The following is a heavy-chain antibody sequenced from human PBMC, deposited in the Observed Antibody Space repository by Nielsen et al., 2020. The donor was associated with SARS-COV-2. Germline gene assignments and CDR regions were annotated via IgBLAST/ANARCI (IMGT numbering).Heavy chain of an antibody. V-gene: IGHV4-34*01. J-gene: IGHJ4*02. D-gene: IGHD3-3*01. CDR3: ARHLRITIFGVVITGPFDY. Sequence: SETLSLTCAVYGGSFSGYYWSWIRQSPGKGLEWIGDINHVGNADYNPSLERRVTISVDTSKNQFSLKLSSVTAADTAVYYCARHLRITIFGVVITGPFDYWGQGTLVTVSS. CDR2: INHVGNA. CDR1: GGSFSGYY.